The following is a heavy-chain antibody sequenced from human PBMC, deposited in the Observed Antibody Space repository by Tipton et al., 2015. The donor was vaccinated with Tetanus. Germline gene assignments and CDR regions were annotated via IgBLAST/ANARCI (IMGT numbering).Heavy chain of an antibody. J-gene: IGHJ3*01. V-gene: IGHV3-21*01. Sequence: SLRLSCAASGFTFKSYTLNWVRQAPGKGLEWVACISGSSSTIYYTDSVKGRFTVSRDNAKNSVYLQMTSLRAEDTAVYYCTTGGALWGQGTMVTVSS. CDR1: GFTFKSYT. D-gene: IGHD1-14*01. CDR3: TTGGAL. CDR2: ISGSSSTI.